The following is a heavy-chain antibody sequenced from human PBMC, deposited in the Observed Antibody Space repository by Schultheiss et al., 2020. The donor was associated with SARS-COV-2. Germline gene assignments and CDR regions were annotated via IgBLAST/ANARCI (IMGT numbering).Heavy chain of an antibody. CDR2: IYYSGST. D-gene: IGHD1-26*01. CDR1: GGSISSYY. Sequence: SETLSLTCTVSGGSISSYYWSWIRQPPGKGLEWIGYIYYSGSTNYNPSLKSRVTISVDTSKNQFSLKLSSVTAADTAVYYCARHGQFSYYSGSYFMDYYGMDVWGQGTTVTVSS. J-gene: IGHJ6*02. CDR3: ARHGQFSYYSGSYFMDYYGMDV. V-gene: IGHV4-59*08.